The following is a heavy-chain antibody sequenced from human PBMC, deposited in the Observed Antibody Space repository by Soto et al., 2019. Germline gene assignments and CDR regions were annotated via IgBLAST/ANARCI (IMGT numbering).Heavy chain of an antibody. CDR1: GYTFTSYG. CDR2: IVVGSGNT. J-gene: IGHJ6*02. Sequence: GASVKVSCKASGYTFTSYGISWVRQAPGQRLEWIGWIVVGSGNTNYAQKFQERVTITRDMSTSTAYMELSSLRSEDTAVYYCAANEVIVVNYGMDVWGQGTTVTVSS. D-gene: IGHD3-22*01. CDR3: AANEVIVVNYGMDV. V-gene: IGHV1-58*02.